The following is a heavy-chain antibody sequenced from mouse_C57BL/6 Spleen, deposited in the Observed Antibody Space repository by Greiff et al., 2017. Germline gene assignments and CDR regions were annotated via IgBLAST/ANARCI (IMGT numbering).Heavy chain of an antibody. J-gene: IGHJ2*01. V-gene: IGHV3-6*01. CDR3: ARERGDFDY. CDR2: ISYDGSN. Sequence: EVKLVESGPGLVKPSQSLSLSCSVTGYSITSGYYWNWIRQFPGNKLEWMGYISYDGSNNYNPSLKNRISITRDTSKNQFFLKLNSVTTEDTATYYCARERGDFDYWGQGTTLTVSS. CDR1: GYSITSGYY.